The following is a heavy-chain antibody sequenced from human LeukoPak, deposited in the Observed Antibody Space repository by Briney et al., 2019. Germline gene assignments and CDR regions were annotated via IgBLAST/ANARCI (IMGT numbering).Heavy chain of an antibody. Sequence: GGSLRLSCAASGFTFGSYWMHWVRQAPGKGLVWVSRINSDGSNTGYADSVKGRFTISRGNAKNTLFLQMNSLRAEDTAVYHCVREDAPAGAYYWGQGTLVTVSS. J-gene: IGHJ4*02. V-gene: IGHV3-74*01. CDR1: GFTFGSYW. D-gene: IGHD2-2*01. CDR2: INSDGSNT. CDR3: VREDAPAGAYY.